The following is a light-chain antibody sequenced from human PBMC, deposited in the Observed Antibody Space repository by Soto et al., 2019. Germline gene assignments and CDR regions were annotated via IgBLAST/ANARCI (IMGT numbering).Light chain of an antibody. J-gene: IGKJ1*01. Sequence: DIQMTQSPSTLSASVVDRVTITCRASQGIRTWLAWYQQKPGKAPKLLIYDASTLESGVPSRFSGSGSGTEFTLTISSLQPDDFATYYCQQYNTFWTFGPGTKVDIK. CDR2: DAS. V-gene: IGKV1-5*01. CDR3: QQYNTFWT. CDR1: QGIRTW.